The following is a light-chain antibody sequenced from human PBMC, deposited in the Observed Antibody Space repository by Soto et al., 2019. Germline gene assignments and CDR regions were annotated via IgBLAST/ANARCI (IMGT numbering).Light chain of an antibody. CDR2: DAS. V-gene: IGKV3-15*01. CDR1: QSISNN. J-gene: IGKJ2*01. CDR3: QQYNNWPPKHT. Sequence: EIVMTQSPATLSVSPGERVTLSCRASQSISNNLAWYQHKPGRAPRVLIYDASTRATGVPVRFSGSGSGTEFTLTNSSLQSDDFAVYYCQQYNNWPPKHTFGQGTKLEIK.